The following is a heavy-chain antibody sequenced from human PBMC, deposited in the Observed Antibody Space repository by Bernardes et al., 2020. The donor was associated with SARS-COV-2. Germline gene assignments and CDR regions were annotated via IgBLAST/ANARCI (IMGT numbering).Heavy chain of an antibody. Sequence: GGSLRLSCAVSGFTFSGYGMHWVRQAPGKGLQWVAVIWSDGSNKYYGDSVKGRFTISRDNSKNTLYLQMNSLRAEDTAVYYCARDQDSIHFLDPWGQGTLVTVSS. V-gene: IGHV3-33*01. J-gene: IGHJ5*02. CDR2: IWSDGSNK. CDR1: GFTFSGYG. D-gene: IGHD2-15*01. CDR3: ARDQDSIHFLDP.